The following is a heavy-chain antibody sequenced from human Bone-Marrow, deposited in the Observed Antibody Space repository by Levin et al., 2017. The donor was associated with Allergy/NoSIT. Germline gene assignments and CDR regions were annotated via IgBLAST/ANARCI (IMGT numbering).Heavy chain of an antibody. CDR3: ARDGTNWSRDI. CDR1: GFTFSPRG. V-gene: IGHV3-69-1*02. D-gene: IGHD2-8*01. CDR2: ITIDNHV. Sequence: GGSLRLSCVASGFTFSPRGMTWVRQAPGKGLEWVSTITIDNHVLKSASLGGRFPTSRDNAKNSVYLEMNSVRVEDTGIYYCARDGTNWSRDIWGQGTLVTVSS. J-gene: IGHJ4*02.